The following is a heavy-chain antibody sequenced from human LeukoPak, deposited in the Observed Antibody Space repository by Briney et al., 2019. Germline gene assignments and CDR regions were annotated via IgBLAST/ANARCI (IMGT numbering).Heavy chain of an antibody. V-gene: IGHV3-21*04. CDR2: ISSSSSYI. Sequence: GGSLRLSCAASGFTFSSYSMNWVRQAPGKGLEWVSSISSSSSYIYYADSVKGRFTISRDNAKNSLYLQMNSLRAEDTAVYYCAREGYGNWRTFDYWGQGTLVTVSS. D-gene: IGHD1-1*01. CDR3: AREGYGNWRTFDY. J-gene: IGHJ4*02. CDR1: GFTFSSYS.